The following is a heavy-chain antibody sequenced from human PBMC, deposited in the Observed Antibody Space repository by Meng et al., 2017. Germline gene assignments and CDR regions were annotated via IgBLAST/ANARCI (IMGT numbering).Heavy chain of an antibody. D-gene: IGHD3-16*02. CDR2: IKQDGSEK. J-gene: IGHJ5*02. CDR3: ARVPYYDYVWGSYRYFPPGWFDP. V-gene: IGHV3-7*01. CDR1: GFTFSSYW. Sequence: GGSLRLSCAASGFTFSSYWMSWVRQAPGKGLEWVANIKQDGSEKYYVDSVKGRFTISRDNAKNSLYLQMNSLRAEDTAVYYCARVPYYDYVWGSYRYFPPGWFDPWGQGTLATVSS.